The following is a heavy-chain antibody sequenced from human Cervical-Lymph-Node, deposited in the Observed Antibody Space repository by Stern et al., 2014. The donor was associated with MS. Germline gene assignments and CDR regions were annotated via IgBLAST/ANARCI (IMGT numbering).Heavy chain of an antibody. J-gene: IGHJ6*02. CDR1: GGSFSGYY. D-gene: IGHD4-17*01. Sequence: QVQLQQWGAGLLKPSETLSLTCAVYGGSFSGYYWSWIRQPPGKGLEWIGGVNHRGSTKSNPSLKSRVTLSAHTPQNQFSLKLSSATAADTAVYYCARDGDHVYTADYYGMDVWGQGTTVTVSS. CDR3: ARDGDHVYTADYYGMDV. V-gene: IGHV4-34*01. CDR2: VNHRGST.